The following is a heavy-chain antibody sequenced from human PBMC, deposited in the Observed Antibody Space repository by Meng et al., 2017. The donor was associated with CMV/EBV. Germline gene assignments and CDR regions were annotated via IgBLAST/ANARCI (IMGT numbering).Heavy chain of an antibody. D-gene: IGHD3-3*01. J-gene: IGHJ4*02. CDR2: ISWDGGST. CDR1: GFTFDDYT. CDR3: ARDLLPGERITIFGVVIPAGFGY. Sequence: GESLKISCAASGFTFDDYTMYWVRQAPGKGLEWVSLISWDGGSTYYADSVKGRFTISRDNSKNSLYLQMNSLRAEDTAVYYCARDLLPGERITIFGVVIPAGFGYWGQGTLVTVSS. V-gene: IGHV3-43*01.